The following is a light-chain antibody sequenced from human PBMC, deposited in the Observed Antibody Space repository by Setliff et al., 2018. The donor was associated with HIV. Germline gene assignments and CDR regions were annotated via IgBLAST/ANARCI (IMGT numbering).Light chain of an antibody. J-gene: IGKJ1*01. CDR3: QQYDNFFRT. Sequence: DIQMTQSPSSLSASVGDRVTITCQASQDITNYLNWYQQKPGEAPKLLIYDASNLKSGVPSRFSGSGFGTDFTFTISSLQPEDIATYYCQQYDNFFRTFGQGTKVDIK. V-gene: IGKV1-33*01. CDR2: DAS. CDR1: QDITNY.